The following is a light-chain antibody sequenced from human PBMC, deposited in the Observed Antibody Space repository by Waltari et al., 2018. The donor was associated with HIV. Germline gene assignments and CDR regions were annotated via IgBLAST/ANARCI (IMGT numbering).Light chain of an antibody. CDR3: HHYKNWRET. J-gene: IGKJ1*01. CDR2: GTS. Sequence: ILMTQSPATLSVSPGERATPSCRASQSVNSNLAWYQQKPGQPPRLLIYGTSTRATDIPARFSGSGSGTEFTLTISSLQSEDFAVYYCHHYKNWRETFGQGTKVEIK. V-gene: IGKV3-15*01. CDR1: QSVNSN.